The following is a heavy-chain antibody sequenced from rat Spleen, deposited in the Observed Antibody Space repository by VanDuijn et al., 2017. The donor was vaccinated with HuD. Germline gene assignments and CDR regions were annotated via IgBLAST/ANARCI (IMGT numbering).Heavy chain of an antibody. CDR3: VREDLGINY. D-gene: IGHD1-9*01. Sequence: EVQLVEPGGGLVQPGRSLKLSCVASGFTFSSYWMYWISQAPGKGLEWIGEINKDSSIINYRPSLKDQLTISRDNAQDTLYLQKSKLGYEETATYFCVREDLGINYWGQGTLVTVSS. J-gene: IGHJ3*01. V-gene: IGHV4-2*01. CDR2: INKDSSII. CDR1: GFTFSSYW.